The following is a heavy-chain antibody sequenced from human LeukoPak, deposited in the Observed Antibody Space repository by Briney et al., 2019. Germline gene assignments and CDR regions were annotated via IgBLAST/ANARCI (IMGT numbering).Heavy chain of an antibody. CDR1: GYSISSGYY. V-gene: IGHV4-38-2*02. D-gene: IGHD3-22*01. Sequence: SETLSLTCTVSGYSISSGYYWGWIRQPPGKGLEWIGSIYHSGSTYYNPSLKSRVTISVDTSKNQFSLKLSSVTAADTAVYYCAREPTYYYDSSGYSPIDYWGQGTLVTVSS. CDR2: IYHSGST. CDR3: AREPTYYYDSSGYSPIDY. J-gene: IGHJ4*02.